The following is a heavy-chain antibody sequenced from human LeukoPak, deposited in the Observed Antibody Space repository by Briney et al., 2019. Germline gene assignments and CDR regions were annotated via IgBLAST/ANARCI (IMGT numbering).Heavy chain of an antibody. D-gene: IGHD3-3*02. CDR1: GFTFSSYV. J-gene: IGHJ4*02. Sequence: GGSLRLSGAASGFTFSSYVIHWVRQAPGKGLEWVAVISYDGSNKYYADSVKGRFTTSRDNSKNSLYLQMNSLRPEDTAIYYCVRDISYSYFDHWGQGNLVTVSS. V-gene: IGHV3-30-3*01. CDR2: ISYDGSNK. CDR3: VRDISYSYFDH.